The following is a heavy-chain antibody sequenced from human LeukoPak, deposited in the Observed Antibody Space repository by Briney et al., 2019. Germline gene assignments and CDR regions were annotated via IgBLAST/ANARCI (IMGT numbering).Heavy chain of an antibody. D-gene: IGHD6-19*01. CDR3: ARDDSQWLDPRYYYGMDV. CDR1: GFTFSSYA. J-gene: IGHJ6*02. Sequence: GGSLRLSCAASGFTFSSYAMHWVRQAPGKGLEWVAVISYDGSNKYYADSVKGRFTISRDNSKNTLYLQMNSLRAEDTAVYYCARDDSQWLDPRYYYGMDVWGQGTTVTVSS. CDR2: ISYDGSNK. V-gene: IGHV3-30-3*01.